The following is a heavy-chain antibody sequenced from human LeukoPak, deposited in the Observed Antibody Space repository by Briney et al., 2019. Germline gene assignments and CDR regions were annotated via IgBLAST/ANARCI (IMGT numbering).Heavy chain of an antibody. CDR3: VREVQLWRQNMYFYYMDA. V-gene: IGHV4-4*07. J-gene: IGHJ6*03. Sequence: PSETLSLTCRFSGDSLTYYYWTWIRQPAGKGLEWIGRIFSTGSTNYNPSLQSRVTISVDKSKNQFSLRLSSVTAADTAVYSCVREVQLWRQNMYFYYMDAWGKGTTVIVSS. CDR2: IFSTGST. D-gene: IGHD3-16*01. CDR1: GDSLTYYY.